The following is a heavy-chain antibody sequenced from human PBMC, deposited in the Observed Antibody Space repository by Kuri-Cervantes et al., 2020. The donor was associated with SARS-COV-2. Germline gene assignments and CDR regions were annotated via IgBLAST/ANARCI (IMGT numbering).Heavy chain of an antibody. V-gene: IGHV3-30-3*01. CDR2: TSYDGSNK. CDR3: ARVVRGVIIEGDY. CDR1: GFTFSSYA. D-gene: IGHD3-10*01. Sequence: GESLKISCAASGFTFSSYAMHWVRQAPGKGLEWVAVTSYDGSNKYYADSVKGRFTISGDNSKNTLYLQMNSLRAEDTAVYYCARVVRGVIIEGDYWGQGTLVTVSS. J-gene: IGHJ4*02.